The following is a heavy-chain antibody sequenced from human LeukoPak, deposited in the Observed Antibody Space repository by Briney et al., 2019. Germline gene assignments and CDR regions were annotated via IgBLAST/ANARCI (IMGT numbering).Heavy chain of an antibody. CDR3: ARDGGLGAAAGLDY. Sequence: PGGSLRLSCAASGFIFSSYGMHWVRQAPGKGLEWVAVIWYDGSNKYYADSVKGRFTISRDNSKNTLYLQMNSLRDEDTAVYYCARDGGLGAAAGLDYWGQGTLVTVSS. D-gene: IGHD6-13*01. V-gene: IGHV3-33*01. J-gene: IGHJ4*02. CDR2: IWYDGSNK. CDR1: GFIFSSYG.